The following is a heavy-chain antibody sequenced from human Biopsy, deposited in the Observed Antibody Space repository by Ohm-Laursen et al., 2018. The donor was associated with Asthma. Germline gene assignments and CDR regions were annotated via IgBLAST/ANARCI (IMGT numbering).Heavy chain of an antibody. J-gene: IGHJ6*02. V-gene: IGHV4-34*01. CDR3: ARGPELDV. Sequence: SDTLSLTCGVYPGSFSGFFWTWIRQPPGKGLEWIGETNERGVTNNNPSLKSRVIISIDTYWNRVSLKLTSVTAADTAVYYCARGPELDVWGQGTTVTVSS. CDR2: TNERGVT. D-gene: IGHD2-2*01. CDR1: PGSFSGFF.